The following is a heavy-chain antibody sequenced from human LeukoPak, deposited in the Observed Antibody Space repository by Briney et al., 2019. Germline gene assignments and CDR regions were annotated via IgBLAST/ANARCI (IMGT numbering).Heavy chain of an antibody. CDR2: IYSGGST. V-gene: IGHV3-66*01. J-gene: IGHJ4*02. D-gene: IGHD6-19*01. CDR3: ARDRDSSGWYYFDY. CDR1: GFTVSSNY. Sequence: GGSLRLSCAASGFTVSSNYMSWVRQAPGKGLEWVSVIYSGGSTYYADSVKGRFTISRDNSKNTLYLQMNTLRAKDTAVYYCARDRDSSGWYYFDYWGQGTLVTVSS.